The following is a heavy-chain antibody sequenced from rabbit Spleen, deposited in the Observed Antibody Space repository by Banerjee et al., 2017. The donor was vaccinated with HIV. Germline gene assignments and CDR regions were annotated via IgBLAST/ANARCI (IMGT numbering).Heavy chain of an antibody. J-gene: IGHJ6*01. CDR3: ARDTGSSFSTYGMDL. CDR2: IDSGSRDFT. D-gene: IGHD8-1*01. V-gene: IGHV1S40*01. CDR1: GVSFSSSSY. Sequence: QSLEESGGDLVKPGASLTLTCTASGVSFSSSSYVCWVRQAPGKGLEWIACIDSGSRDFTYSASWAQGRFTISKTSSTTVTLQMTSLTVADTATYFCARDTGSSFSTYGMDLWGQGTLVTVS.